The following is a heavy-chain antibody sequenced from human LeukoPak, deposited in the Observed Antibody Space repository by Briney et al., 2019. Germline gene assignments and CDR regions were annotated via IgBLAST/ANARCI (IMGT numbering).Heavy chain of an antibody. CDR1: GGSISSSSYY. CDR3: ARDNSVRDEAWWFNP. J-gene: IGHJ5*02. CDR2: IYYSGTT. V-gene: IGHV4-39*07. D-gene: IGHD5-24*01. Sequence: SETLSLTCTVSGGSISSSSYYWGWIRQPPGKGLEWIGSIYYSGTTYYNPSLKSRVTISLDTSKNQFSLNLSSVTAADTAVYYCARDNSVRDEAWWFNPWGQGTLVTVSS.